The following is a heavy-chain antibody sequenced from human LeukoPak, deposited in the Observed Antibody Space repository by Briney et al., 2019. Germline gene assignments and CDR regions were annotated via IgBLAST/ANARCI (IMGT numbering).Heavy chain of an antibody. CDR2: INPTTGRT. CDR1: EYTFTSYY. Sequence: ASGKVSCKASEYTFTSYYIHWVRQAPGQGLEWMGVINPTTGRTTYAQKFQGRGTMTRDTSTRTVYMELSSLRSEDTAVYYCTRDADGGLVYDYWGQGTLVTVSS. D-gene: IGHD3/OR15-3a*01. J-gene: IGHJ4*02. V-gene: IGHV1-46*01. CDR3: TRDADGGLVYDY.